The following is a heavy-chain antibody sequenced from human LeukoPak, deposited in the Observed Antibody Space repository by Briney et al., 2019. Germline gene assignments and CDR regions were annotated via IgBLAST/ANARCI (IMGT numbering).Heavy chain of an antibody. D-gene: IGHD2-21*02. Sequence: ASVKVSCKASGYTFTSYAMHWVRQAPGQRLEWMGWISAGNGNTKYSQKFQGRVTITRDTSASTAYMELSSLRSEDTAVYYCARMDLYCGGDCYSGSDYWGQGTLVTVSS. CDR1: GYTFTSYA. J-gene: IGHJ4*02. CDR2: ISAGNGNT. CDR3: ARMDLYCGGDCYSGSDY. V-gene: IGHV1-3*01.